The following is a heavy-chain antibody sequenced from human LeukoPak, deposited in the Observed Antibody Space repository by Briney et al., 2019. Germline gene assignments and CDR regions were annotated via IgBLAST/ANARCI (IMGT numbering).Heavy chain of an antibody. V-gene: IGHV3-30-3*01. J-gene: IGHJ4*02. CDR3: ARGVGGDY. CDR2: ISYDGSNK. CDR1: GFTFSSYA. Sequence: PGRSLRLSCAASGFTFSSYAMHWVRQAPGKGLEWVAVISYDGSNKYYADSVKGRFTISRDNSKNTLYLQMNSLRAEDTAVYYCARGVGGDYWGQGTLVTVSS.